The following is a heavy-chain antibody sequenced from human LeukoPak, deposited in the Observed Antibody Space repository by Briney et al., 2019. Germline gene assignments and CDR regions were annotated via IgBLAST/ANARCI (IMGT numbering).Heavy chain of an antibody. CDR1: GITVSQND. V-gene: IGHV3-66*02. J-gene: IGHJ5*02. CDR3: ARDRAGRKAWVEFDP. D-gene: IGHD3-10*01. CDR2: IYADGAT. Sequence: GGSLRLSCAASGITVSQNDMSWVRQAPGRGLEWVSLIYADGATHYADSVKGRFTISRDNSKNTVYLEMNSLRPEDTAVYFCARDRAGRKAWVEFDPWGQGALVTVSS.